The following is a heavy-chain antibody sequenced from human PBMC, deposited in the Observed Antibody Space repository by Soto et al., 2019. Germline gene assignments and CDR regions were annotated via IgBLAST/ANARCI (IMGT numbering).Heavy chain of an antibody. D-gene: IGHD2-15*01. CDR2: ISNDGRGK. V-gene: IGHV3-30*04. Sequence: QVQLVESGGGVVQPGRSLRLSCAASGFTFTTYAIHWVRQAPGKGLEWVAVISNDGRGKYYADSVKGRFTISRDNSKNTLYLQMNSLGSDDTAVYYCARDQCFGGGRSCYDFDFWGQGTLVTVSS. CDR3: ARDQCFGGGRSCYDFDF. CDR1: GFTFTTYA. J-gene: IGHJ4*02.